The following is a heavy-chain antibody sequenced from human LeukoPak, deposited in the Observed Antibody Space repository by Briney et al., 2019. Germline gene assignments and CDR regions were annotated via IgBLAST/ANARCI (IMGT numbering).Heavy chain of an antibody. V-gene: IGHV1-69*13. CDR2: IIPIFGTA. CDR3: ARGDVVVPAAIRRWFDP. CDR1: GGTFSSYA. D-gene: IGHD2-2*02. Sequence: ASVKVSCKASGGTFSSYAISWVRQAPGQGLEWMGGIIPIFGTANYAQKFQGRVTITADESTSTAYMELSSLRSEDTAVYYCARGDVVVPAAIRRWFDPWGQGTLVTVSS. J-gene: IGHJ5*02.